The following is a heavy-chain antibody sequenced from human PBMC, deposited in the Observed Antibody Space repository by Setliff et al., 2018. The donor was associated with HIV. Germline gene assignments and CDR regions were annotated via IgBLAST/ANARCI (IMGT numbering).Heavy chain of an antibody. CDR2: MNTDGSST. D-gene: IGHD3-22*01. CDR1: GFTFSSYW. Sequence: GGSLRLSCAASGFTFSSYWMHWVRQAPGKGLVWVFGMNTDGSSTRYADSVKGRFTISRDNAKNSLYLQMNSLRAEDTAVYYCAVHYYDSSGYDYWGQGTLVTVSS. J-gene: IGHJ4*02. V-gene: IGHV3-74*01. CDR3: AVHYYDSSGYDY.